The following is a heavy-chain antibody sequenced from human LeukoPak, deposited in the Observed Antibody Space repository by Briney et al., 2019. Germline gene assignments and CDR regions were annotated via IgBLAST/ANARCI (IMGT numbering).Heavy chain of an antibody. CDR1: GFTFSSYW. CDR2: IKQDGSEK. CDR3: ARVYSSSSSSYYMDV. J-gene: IGHJ6*03. D-gene: IGHD6-6*01. Sequence: GGSLRLSCAASGFTFSSYWMSWVRQAPGKGLEWVANIKQDGSEKYYVDSVKGRFTISRDNAKNSLYLQMNSLRAENTAVYYCARVYSSSSSSYYMDVWGKGTTVTVSS. V-gene: IGHV3-7*01.